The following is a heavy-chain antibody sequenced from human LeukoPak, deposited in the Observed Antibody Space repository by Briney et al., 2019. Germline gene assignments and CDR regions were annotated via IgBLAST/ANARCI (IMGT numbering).Heavy chain of an antibody. Sequence: GASVKVSCKTSGSTFTGAYMHWVRQAPGQGLEWMGWINPNSRGTKFAQKFQGRVTMTRDTSISTVYMDLGGLRSDDTAVYYCARVLFNSGYDYWGREAWSPSPQ. D-gene: IGHD3-9*01. V-gene: IGHV1-2*02. CDR2: INPNSRGT. J-gene: IGHJ4*02. CDR3: ARVLFNSGYDY. CDR1: GSTFTGAY.